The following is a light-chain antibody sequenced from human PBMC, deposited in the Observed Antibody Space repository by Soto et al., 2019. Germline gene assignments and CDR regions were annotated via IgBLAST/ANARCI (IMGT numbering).Light chain of an antibody. Sequence: DIQMTQSPSSLSASIGDRVTITCRASQSITSHLNWYQHIPGKAPRLLIYAASRLQSGVPSRFTCSGFGTDFVLTISRLQPEDLATFYCQQSYTTPWTFGQGTKVEIK. V-gene: IGKV1-39*01. CDR2: AAS. CDR3: QQSYTTPWT. CDR1: QSITSH. J-gene: IGKJ1*01.